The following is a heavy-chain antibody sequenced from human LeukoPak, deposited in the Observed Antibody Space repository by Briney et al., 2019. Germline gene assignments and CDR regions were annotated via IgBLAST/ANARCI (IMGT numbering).Heavy chain of an antibody. Sequence: SETLSLTCTVSGGSISGYYWTWIRQPAGKGLEWIGRVYTSGSTHYNPSLKTRLTMSVDTSKNQFSLKLSSVTAADTAVYYCARLITGTTTAFDTWGQGTMVTVSS. CDR3: ARLITGTTTAFDT. D-gene: IGHD1-7*01. V-gene: IGHV4-4*07. J-gene: IGHJ3*02. CDR1: GGSISGYY. CDR2: VYTSGST.